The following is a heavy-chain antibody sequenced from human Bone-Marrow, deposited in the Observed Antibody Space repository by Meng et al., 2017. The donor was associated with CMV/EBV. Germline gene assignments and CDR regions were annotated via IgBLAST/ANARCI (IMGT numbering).Heavy chain of an antibody. Sequence: ASVKVSCKASGYTFTSYGISWVRQAPGQGLEWMGWIGAYNGNTNYAQKLQGRVTMTTDTSTSTAYMELRSLRSDDTAVYYCARGGRWGYQLLLGPGGYFDYWGQGTLVTVYS. CDR1: GYTFTSYG. CDR2: IGAYNGNT. D-gene: IGHD2-2*01. CDR3: ARGGRWGYQLLLGPGGYFDY. V-gene: IGHV1-18*01. J-gene: IGHJ4*02.